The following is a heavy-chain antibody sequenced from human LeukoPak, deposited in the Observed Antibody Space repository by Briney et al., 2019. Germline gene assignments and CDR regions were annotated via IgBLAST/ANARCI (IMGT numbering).Heavy chain of an antibody. CDR2: INPSGGST. V-gene: IGHV1-46*01. CDR1: GYTFTSYY. D-gene: IGHD5-18*01. Sequence: GASVKVSCKASGYTFTSYYMHWVRQAPGQGLEWMGLINPSGGSTSYAQKFQGRVTMTRDTSTSTVYMELSSLRSEDTAVYYCARDYRGYSYSFYYYYYGMDVWGQGTTVTVSS. CDR3: ARDYRGYSYSFYYYYYGMDV. J-gene: IGHJ6*02.